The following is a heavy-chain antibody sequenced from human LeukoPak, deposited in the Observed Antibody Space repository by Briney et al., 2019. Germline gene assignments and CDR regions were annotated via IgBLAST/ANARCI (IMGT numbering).Heavy chain of an antibody. CDR1: GFTFSSYW. Sequence: GGSLRLSCAASGFTFSSYWMHWVRHAPGKGLVWVSRINSDGSSTSYADSVKGRFTISRDNAKNTLYLQMNSLRAEDTAVYYCAKDARTYCSGGSCYSFDAFDIWGQGTMVTVSS. CDR3: AKDARTYCSGGSCYSFDAFDI. D-gene: IGHD2-15*01. CDR2: INSDGSST. V-gene: IGHV3-74*01. J-gene: IGHJ3*02.